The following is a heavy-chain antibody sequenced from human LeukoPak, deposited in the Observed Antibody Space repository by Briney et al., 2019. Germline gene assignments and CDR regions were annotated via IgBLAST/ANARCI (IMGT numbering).Heavy chain of an antibody. CDR3: ARTGGLRSSMDV. Sequence: GGSLRLSCAASGFTFSSYAMHWVRQAPGKGLEWVAVISYDGSSKYYADSVKGRFTISRDNSKNTLYLQMNSLRAEDTAVYYCARTGGLRSSMDVWGQGTTVTVSS. D-gene: IGHD2-8*02. V-gene: IGHV3-30-3*01. CDR2: ISYDGSSK. J-gene: IGHJ6*02. CDR1: GFTFSSYA.